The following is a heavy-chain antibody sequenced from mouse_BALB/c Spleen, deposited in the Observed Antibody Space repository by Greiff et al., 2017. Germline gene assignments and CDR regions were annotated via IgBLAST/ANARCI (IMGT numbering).Heavy chain of an antibody. V-gene: IGHV5-6-3*01. CDR2: INSNGGST. D-gene: IGHD2-4*01. CDR1: GFTFSSYG. CDR3: ARAIYYDYDAFAY. J-gene: IGHJ3*01. Sequence: DVKLVESGGGLVQPGGSLKLSCAASGFTFSSYGMSWVRQTPDKRLELVATINSNGGSTYYPDSVKGRFTISRDNAKNTLYLQMSSLKSEDTAMYYCARAIYYDYDAFAYWGQGTLVTVSA.